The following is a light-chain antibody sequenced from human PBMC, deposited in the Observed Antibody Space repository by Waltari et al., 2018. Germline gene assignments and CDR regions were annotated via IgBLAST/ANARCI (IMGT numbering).Light chain of an antibody. V-gene: IGKV3-15*01. CDR1: QSVSSN. CDR2: GAS. CDR3: QHYNNWPLT. J-gene: IGKJ4*01. Sequence: EIVMTQSPATLSVSPGERATLSCRASQSVSSNLAWYQQKPGQAPRLLIYGASTRATGIPARFSGSGSGTEFTLIISSLQSEDFAVYYCQHYNNWPLTFGGGTKVGIK.